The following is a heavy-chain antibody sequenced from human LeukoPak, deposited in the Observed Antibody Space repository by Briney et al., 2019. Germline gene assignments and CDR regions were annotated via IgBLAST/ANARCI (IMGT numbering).Heavy chain of an antibody. J-gene: IGHJ6*03. CDR3: ARANLPEYYMDV. Sequence: GASLKISCKASGYSFTNYCIGWVRQMPGKGLEWMGLIYPRDSDIRYSPSFQGQVTISADKSISTAYLHWSSLKASDTAMYYCARANLPEYYMDVWGKGTTVTVSS. D-gene: IGHD2-2*01. CDR1: GYSFTNYC. V-gene: IGHV5-51*01. CDR2: IYPRDSDI.